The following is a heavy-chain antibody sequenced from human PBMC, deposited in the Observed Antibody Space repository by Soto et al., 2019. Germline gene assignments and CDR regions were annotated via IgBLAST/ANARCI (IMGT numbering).Heavy chain of an antibody. CDR3: ARTYYYDSSGYFPFPYYFDY. Sequence: PSETLSLTCTVSGGSISSYYWSWIRQHPGKGLEWIGYIYYSGSTYYNPSLKSRVTISVDTSKNQFSLKLSSVTAADTAVYYCARTYYYDSSGYFPFPYYFDYWGQGTLVTVSS. V-gene: IGHV4-59*06. CDR1: GGSISSYY. CDR2: IYYSGST. D-gene: IGHD3-22*01. J-gene: IGHJ4*02.